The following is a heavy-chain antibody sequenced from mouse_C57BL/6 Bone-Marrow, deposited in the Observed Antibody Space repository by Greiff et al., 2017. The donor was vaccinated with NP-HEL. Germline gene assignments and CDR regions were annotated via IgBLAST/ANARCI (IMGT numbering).Heavy chain of an antibody. J-gene: IGHJ1*03. CDR2: IYPGSGST. CDR3: AHYGLWYFDV. D-gene: IGHD1-1*01. Sequence: VKLQQPGAELVKPGASVKMSCKASGYTFTSYWITWVKQRPGQGLEWIGDIYPGSGSTNYNEKFKSKATLTVDTSSSTAYMQLSSLTSEDSAVYYCAHYGLWYFDVWGTGTTVTVSS. CDR1: GYTFTSYW. V-gene: IGHV1-55*01.